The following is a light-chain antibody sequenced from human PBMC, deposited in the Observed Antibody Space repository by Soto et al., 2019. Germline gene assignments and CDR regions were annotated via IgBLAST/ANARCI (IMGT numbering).Light chain of an antibody. CDR3: QQFNSFPRT. CDR2: AAS. V-gene: IGKV1-9*01. J-gene: IGKJ1*01. Sequence: DIQLTQSPSFLSASVGYIVTVTCRASQGISSYLAWYQQKPVKAPKLLIYAASTLQSGFPSRFSGSGSGTEFTLTISSLQTEDFATDYCQQFNSFPRTFGLGTKVEIK. CDR1: QGISSY.